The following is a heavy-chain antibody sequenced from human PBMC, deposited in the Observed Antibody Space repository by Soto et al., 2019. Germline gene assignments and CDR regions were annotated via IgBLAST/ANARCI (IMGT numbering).Heavy chain of an antibody. CDR3: AIYHLELFRFDY. Sequence: QIQLVQSGPEVKKPGASMKVSCKAYDFSFTSHGISWVRQAPGQGLEWMGWISLYNGNTNYAQQFQGRVTMTTDTYTSPAYMELRSLRSDDTAMYFCAIYHLELFRFDYWGQGTLVTVSS. V-gene: IGHV1-18*04. D-gene: IGHD2-2*01. J-gene: IGHJ4*02. CDR1: DFSFTSHG. CDR2: ISLYNGNT.